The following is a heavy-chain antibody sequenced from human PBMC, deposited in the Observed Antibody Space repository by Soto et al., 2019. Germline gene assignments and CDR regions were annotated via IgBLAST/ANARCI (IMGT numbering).Heavy chain of an antibody. J-gene: IGHJ4*02. D-gene: IGHD6-6*01. CDR3: ATDDYSSSSPIDY. CDR2: IIPIFGTA. CDR1: GGTFSSYA. Sequence: SVKVSCKASGGTFSSYAISWVRQAPGQGLEWMGGIIPIFGTANYAQKFQGRVTITADKSTSTAYMELSSLRSEDTAVYYCATDDYSSSSPIDYWGQGTLVTVSS. V-gene: IGHV1-69*06.